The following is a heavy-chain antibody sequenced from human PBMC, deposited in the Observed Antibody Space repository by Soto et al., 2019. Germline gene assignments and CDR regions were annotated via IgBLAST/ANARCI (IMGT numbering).Heavy chain of an antibody. CDR2: ISYDGTKK. V-gene: IGHV3-30*04. CDR3: ASPVGDFDPYFEY. D-gene: IGHD4-17*01. J-gene: IGHJ4*02. Sequence: QVQLVESGGGVVQPGRSLRLSCAASGFTLSDFAMHWVRQAPGKGLEWVAVISYDGTKKYLADSVKGRFTISRDNSKNTLYLQMNSLISEDTAIYYGASPVGDFDPYFEYWGQGTLVTVSS. CDR1: GFTLSDFA.